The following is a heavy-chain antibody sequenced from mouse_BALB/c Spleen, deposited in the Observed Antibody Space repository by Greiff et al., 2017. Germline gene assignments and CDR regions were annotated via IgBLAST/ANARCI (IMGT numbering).Heavy chain of an antibody. CDR2: INPYNDGT. CDR3: ARGLLRYPYAMDY. J-gene: IGHJ4*01. D-gene: IGHD1-1*01. CDR1: GYTFTSYV. Sequence: QLQQSGPELVKPGASVKMSCKASGYTFTSYVMHWVKQKPGQGLEWIGYINPYNDGTKYNEKFKGKATLTSDKSSSTAYMELSSLTSEDSAVYYCARGLLRYPYAMDYWGQGTSVTVSS. V-gene: IGHV1-14*01.